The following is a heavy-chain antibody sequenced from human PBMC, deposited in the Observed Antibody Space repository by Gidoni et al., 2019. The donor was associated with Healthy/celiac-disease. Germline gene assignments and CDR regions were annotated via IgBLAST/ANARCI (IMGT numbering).Heavy chain of an antibody. CDR2: IYYSGST. D-gene: IGHD5-18*01. CDR3: ARERVQLWSFDY. Sequence: QLQLQESGPGLVKPSETLSLTCTVSGGSISSSSYYWGWIRQPPGKGLEWIGSIYYSGSTYYNPSLKSRVTISVDTSKNQFSLKLSSVTAADTAVYYCARERVQLWSFDYWGQGTLVTVSS. V-gene: IGHV4-39*02. CDR1: GGSISSSSYY. J-gene: IGHJ4*02.